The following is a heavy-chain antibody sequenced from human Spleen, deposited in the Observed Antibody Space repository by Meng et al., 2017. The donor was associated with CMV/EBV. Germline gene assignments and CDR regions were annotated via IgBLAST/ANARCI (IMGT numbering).Heavy chain of an antibody. J-gene: IGHJ6*02. V-gene: IGHV3-13*03. CDR3: ARVAYYDILTGYLNYYYYGMDV. CDR1: GFTFSSYD. Sequence: GESLKISCAACGFTFSSYDMHWVRQATGKGLEWVSTIGTAGDTYYPGSVKGQFTISRENAKNSLYLQMNSLRAGDTAVYYCARVAYYDILTGYLNYYYYGMDVWGQGTTVTVSS. CDR2: IGTAGDT. D-gene: IGHD3-9*01.